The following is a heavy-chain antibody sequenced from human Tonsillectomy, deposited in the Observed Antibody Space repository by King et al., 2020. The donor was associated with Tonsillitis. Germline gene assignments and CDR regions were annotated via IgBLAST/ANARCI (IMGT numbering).Heavy chain of an antibody. J-gene: IGHJ6*02. CDR2: INPNSGGT. CDR1: GYTFTGYY. Sequence: QLVQSGAEVKKPGASVKVSCKASGYTFTGYYMHWVRQAPGQGLEWMGWINPNSGGTNYAQKFQGRVTMTRDTSISTAYMELSRLRSDDTAVYYCAGPTTGLNYYYYGMDVWGQGTTVTVSS. CDR3: AGPTTGLNYYYYGMDV. V-gene: IGHV1-2*02. D-gene: IGHD1-1*01.